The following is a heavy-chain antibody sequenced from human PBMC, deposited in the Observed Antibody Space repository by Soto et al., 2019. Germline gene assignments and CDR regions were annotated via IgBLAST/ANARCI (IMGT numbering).Heavy chain of an antibody. CDR1: GGSISSGDYY. J-gene: IGHJ5*02. V-gene: IGHV4-30-4*01. CDR2: IYYSGST. Sequence: QVQLQESGPGLVKPSQTLSLTCTVSGGSISSGDYYWSWIRQPPGKGLEWIGYIYYSGSTYYNPSLTSRVTISGDTSKNQFSLKLSSVTAADTAVYYCARGAYGSGPGVWFDPWGQGTLVTVSS. D-gene: IGHD3-10*01. CDR3: ARGAYGSGPGVWFDP.